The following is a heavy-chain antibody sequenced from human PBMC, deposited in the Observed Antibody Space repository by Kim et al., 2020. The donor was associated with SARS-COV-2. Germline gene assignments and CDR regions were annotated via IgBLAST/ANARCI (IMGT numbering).Heavy chain of an antibody. CDR1: GGTFSSYA. Sequence: SVKVSCKASGGTFSSYAISWVRQAPGQGLEWMGGIIPIFGTANYAQKFQGRVTITADESTSTAYMELSSLRSEDTAVYYCARDRRSQLLKIYYYGMDVWGQGTTVTVSS. J-gene: IGHJ6*02. CDR3: ARDRRSQLLKIYYYGMDV. D-gene: IGHD6-6*01. CDR2: IIPIFGTA. V-gene: IGHV1-69*13.